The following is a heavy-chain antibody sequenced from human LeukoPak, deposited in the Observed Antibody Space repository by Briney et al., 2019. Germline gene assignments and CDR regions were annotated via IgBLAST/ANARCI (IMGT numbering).Heavy chain of an antibody. CDR1: GYSISSGYY. CDR2: IYHSGST. Sequence: SETLSLTCTVSGYSISSGYYWGWIRQPPGKGLEWIGSIYHSGSTYYNPSLKSRVTISVDTSKNQFSLKLSSVTAADTAVYYCASGTIAVAGIFDYWGQGILVTVSS. CDR3: ASGTIAVAGIFDY. D-gene: IGHD6-19*01. J-gene: IGHJ4*02. V-gene: IGHV4-38-2*02.